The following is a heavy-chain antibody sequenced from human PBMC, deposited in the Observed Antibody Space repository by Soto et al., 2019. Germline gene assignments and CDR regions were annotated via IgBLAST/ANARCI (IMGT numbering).Heavy chain of an antibody. V-gene: IGHV3-23*01. Sequence: PGGSLRLSCAVSGFTFRSSPMSWVRRAPGKGLEWESGINGGDDSEHYVDSVRGRFTIIRENTKNLLLLQMNSLRVEDTATYYCPADPHWGIISPTHDHRGEGTQVTDAS. CDR3: PADPHWGIISPTHDH. D-gene: IGHD3-16*01. CDR2: INGGDDSE. J-gene: IGHJ4*02. CDR1: GFTFRSSP.